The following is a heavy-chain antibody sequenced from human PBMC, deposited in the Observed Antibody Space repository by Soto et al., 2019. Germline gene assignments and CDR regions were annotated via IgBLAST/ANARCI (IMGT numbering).Heavy chain of an antibody. CDR1: GYTFTSYY. J-gene: IGHJ6*02. V-gene: IGHV1-46*01. D-gene: IGHD3-3*01. CDR3: ASGFNYDFWSGYDRPYYYYGMDV. CDR2: INPSGGST. Sequence: GASVKVSCKASGYTFTSYYMHWVRQAPGQGLEWMGIINPSGGSTSYAQKFQGRVTMTRDTSTSTVYMELSSLRSEDTAVYYCASGFNYDFWSGYDRPYYYYGMDVWGQGTTVTVSS.